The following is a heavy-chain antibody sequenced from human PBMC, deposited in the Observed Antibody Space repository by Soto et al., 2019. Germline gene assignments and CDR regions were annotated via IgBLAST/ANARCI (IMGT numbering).Heavy chain of an antibody. CDR3: ARHYCGGDSYWGYNWFDP. D-gene: IGHD2-21*02. CDR2: IIPIFGTA. V-gene: IGHV1-69*06. J-gene: IGHJ5*02. CDR1: GGTFSSYA. Sequence: SXTGSWKACGGTFSSYAISCLRQAPGQGLEWMGGIIPIFGTANYAQKFQGRVTITADKSTSTAYMELSSLRSEDTAVYYCARHYCGGDSYWGYNWFDPWGQRTLVTVSS.